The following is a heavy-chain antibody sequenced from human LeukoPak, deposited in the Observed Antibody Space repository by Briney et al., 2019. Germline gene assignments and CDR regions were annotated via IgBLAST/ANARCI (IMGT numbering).Heavy chain of an antibody. J-gene: IGHJ4*02. D-gene: IGHD3-22*01. CDR2: ISGSGGRT. Sequence: GGSLRLSCAASGFTYSSYAMSWVRQIPGKGLEWVSVISGSGGRTYYAESVEGRFTMSRDNSKNTLSLQMHSLRAEDTAVYYCAKDTMWGAYESSGTHDSWGQGTLVTVSS. V-gene: IGHV3-23*01. CDR3: AKDTMWGAYESSGTHDS. CDR1: GFTYSSYA.